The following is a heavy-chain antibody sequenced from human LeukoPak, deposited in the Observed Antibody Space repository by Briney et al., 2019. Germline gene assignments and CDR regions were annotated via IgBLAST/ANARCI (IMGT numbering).Heavy chain of an antibody. D-gene: IGHD2/OR15-2a*01. CDR2: IYSGGST. CDR1: GFTLSSNY. Sequence: PGGSLRLSCAASGFTLSSNYMSWVRQAPGKGLEWVSVIYSGGSTYYADSVKGRFTISRHNSKNTLYLQMNSLRAEDTAVYYCAKGGSLKSYFGAFDYWGQGTLVTVSS. CDR3: AKGGSLKSYFGAFDY. V-gene: IGHV3-53*04. J-gene: IGHJ4*02.